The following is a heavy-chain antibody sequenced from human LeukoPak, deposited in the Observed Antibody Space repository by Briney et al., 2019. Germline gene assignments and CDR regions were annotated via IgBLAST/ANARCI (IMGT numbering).Heavy chain of an antibody. CDR3: TRDSGYNAFDI. V-gene: IGHV3-7*01. CDR2: IKEDGTAK. Sequence: GGSLRLSCAASGFTFSSSWMAWVRQAPGKGLEWVGNIKEDGTAKNYVVSVRGRFTISRDNTKNSLYLQMNSLRGEDTAVYYCTRDSGYNAFDIWGQGTMVTVSS. CDR1: GFTFSSSW. J-gene: IGHJ3*02. D-gene: IGHD5-12*01.